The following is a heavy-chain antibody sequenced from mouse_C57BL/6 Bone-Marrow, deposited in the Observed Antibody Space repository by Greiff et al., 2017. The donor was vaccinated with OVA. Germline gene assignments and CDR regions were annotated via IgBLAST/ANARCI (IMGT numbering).Heavy chain of an antibody. CDR1: GYTFTTYP. CDR2: FHPYNDDT. CDR3: ARGGYGDYYAMDY. V-gene: IGHV1-47*01. J-gene: IGHJ4*01. Sequence: QVQLKESGAELVKPGASVKMSCKASGYTFTTYPIEWMKQNHGKSLEWIGNFHPYNDDTKYNEKFKGKATLTVEKSSSTVYLELSRLTSDDSAVYYCARGGYGDYYAMDYWGQGTSVTVSS. D-gene: IGHD2-14*01.